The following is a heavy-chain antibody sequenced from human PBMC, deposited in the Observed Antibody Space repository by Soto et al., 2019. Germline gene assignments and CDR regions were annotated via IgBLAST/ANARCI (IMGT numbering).Heavy chain of an antibody. V-gene: IGHV3-48*01. D-gene: IGHD3-10*01. J-gene: IGHJ6*02. CDR2: IRSSSTT. CDR3: ARDFGTWFGGMDV. CDR1: GFTFSSYS. Sequence: EEQLVESGGGLAQPGGSLRLSCEASGFTFSSYSMKWVRQVPGKGLEWVSHIRSSSTTYYADSVKGRFTISRDNAMNSLYLQMNSLRAEDTAVYYCARDFGTWFGGMDVWGRGTTVTVSS.